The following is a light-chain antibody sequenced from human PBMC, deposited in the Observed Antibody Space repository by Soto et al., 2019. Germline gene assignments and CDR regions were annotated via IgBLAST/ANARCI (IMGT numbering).Light chain of an antibody. CDR3: SSYARSTTGV. V-gene: IGLV2-14*01. CDR1: SSDVGGYTY. J-gene: IGLJ2*01. Sequence: QSVLTQPASVSGSPGQSITISCTGTSSDVGGYTYVSWYQQHPGKAPELMLYEVSSRPSGVSNRFSGSKSGNTAALTISGLQAEDEAEYYCSSYARSTTGVFGGGTKLTVL. CDR2: EVS.